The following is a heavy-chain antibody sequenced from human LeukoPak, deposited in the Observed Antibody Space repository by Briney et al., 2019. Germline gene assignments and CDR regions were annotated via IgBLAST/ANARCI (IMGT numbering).Heavy chain of an antibody. Sequence: AGGSLRLSCAASGFTFSSYAMSWVRQAPGKGLEWVSAISGSGGSTYYADSVKGRFTISRDNSKNTLYLQMNSLRAEDTAVYYCAKETKYCSGGSCYRPNWFDPWGQGTLVTVSS. V-gene: IGHV3-23*01. J-gene: IGHJ5*02. CDR2: ISGSGGST. CDR1: GFTFSSYA. CDR3: AKETKYCSGGSCYRPNWFDP. D-gene: IGHD2-15*01.